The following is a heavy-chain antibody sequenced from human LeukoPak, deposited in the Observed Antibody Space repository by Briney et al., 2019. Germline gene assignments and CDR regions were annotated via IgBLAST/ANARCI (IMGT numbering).Heavy chain of an antibody. CDR3: ARGPRFIAAPYYFDY. CDR1: GGSFSGYY. CDR2: INHSGST. Sequence: PSETLSLTCAVYGGSFSGYYWSWIRQPPGKGLEWIGEINHSGSTNYNPSLKSRVTISVDTSKDQFSLKPSSVTAADTAVYYCARGPRFIAAPYYFDYWGQGTLVTVSS. D-gene: IGHD6-13*01. J-gene: IGHJ4*02. V-gene: IGHV4-34*01.